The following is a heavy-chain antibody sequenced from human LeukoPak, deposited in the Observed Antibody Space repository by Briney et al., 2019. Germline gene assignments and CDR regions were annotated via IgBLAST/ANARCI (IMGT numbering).Heavy chain of an antibody. CDR1: GASISSGSYY. D-gene: IGHD3-10*01. CDR3: ARGLSGRGHYSDY. V-gene: IGHV4-61*02. J-gene: IGHJ4*02. CDR2: IYTSGST. Sequence: PSQTLSLTCTVSGASISSGSYYWSWIRQPAGKGLEWIGRIYTSGSTTYNPSLKSRVTISVDTSKNQFSLKLSSVTAADTAVYYCARGLSGRGHYSDYWGQGTLVTVSS.